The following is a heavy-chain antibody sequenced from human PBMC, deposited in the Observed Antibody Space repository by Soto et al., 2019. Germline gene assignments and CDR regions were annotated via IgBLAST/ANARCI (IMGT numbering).Heavy chain of an antibody. CDR3: ARRITDYCDYDAFDI. Sequence: QVQLQESGPGLVKPSETLSLTCTVSGVSISSYYWSWIRQPPGKGLEWIAYIYNIGSTNYNPALSSRVTISVDTSKNQLSLKVNSVTAADTDVYYCARRITDYCDYDAFDIWGQGTMVTVSS. D-gene: IGHD4-17*01. CDR2: IYNIGST. CDR1: GVSISSYY. J-gene: IGHJ3*02. V-gene: IGHV4-59*08.